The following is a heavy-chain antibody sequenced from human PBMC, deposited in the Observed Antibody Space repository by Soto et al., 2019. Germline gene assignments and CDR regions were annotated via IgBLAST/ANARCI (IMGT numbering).Heavy chain of an antibody. D-gene: IGHD1-1*01. CDR1: GFTFGDYL. Sequence: PGGSLRLSCTTSGFTFGDYLMTWFRLPPGKGLEWVGFVRSKAYGGTTEYAASVKGRFVVSRDDSKSIAYLQMNSLQIEDTAVYYCTRLSGAWKEGGFDYWGQGTLVTVS. J-gene: IGHJ4*02. CDR2: VRSKAYGGTT. V-gene: IGHV3-49*03. CDR3: TRLSGAWKEGGFDY.